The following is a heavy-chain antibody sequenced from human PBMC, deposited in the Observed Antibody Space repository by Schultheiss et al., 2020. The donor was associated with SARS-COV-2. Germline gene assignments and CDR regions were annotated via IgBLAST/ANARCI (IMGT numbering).Heavy chain of an antibody. Sequence: SETLSLTCAVYGGSFSGYYWSWIRQPPGKGLEWIGEINHSGSTNYNPSLKSRVTISVDKSKNQFSLKLSSVTAADTAVYYCARYTSMVACTLYYYYGMDVWGQGTTVTVSS. V-gene: IGHV4-34*01. J-gene: IGHJ6*02. CDR3: ARYTSMVACTLYYYYGMDV. D-gene: IGHD6-19*01. CDR2: INHSGST. CDR1: GGSFSGYY.